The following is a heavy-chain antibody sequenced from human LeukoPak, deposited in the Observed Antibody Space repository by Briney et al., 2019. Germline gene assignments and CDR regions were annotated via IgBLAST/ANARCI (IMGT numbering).Heavy chain of an antibody. V-gene: IGHV3-48*03. CDR2: ISSSGSTI. Sequence: GGSLRLSCAASGFTFSSYEMNWVRQAPGKGLEWVSYISSSGSTIYYADSVKGRFTISRDNSKNTLYLQMNSLRAEDTAVYYCAKASSGWYVGYYMDVWGKGTTVTVSS. D-gene: IGHD6-19*01. CDR3: AKASSGWYVGYYMDV. CDR1: GFTFSSYE. J-gene: IGHJ6*03.